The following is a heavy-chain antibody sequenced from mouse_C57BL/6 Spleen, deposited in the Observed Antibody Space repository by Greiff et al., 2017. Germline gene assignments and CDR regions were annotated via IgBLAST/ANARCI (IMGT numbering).Heavy chain of an antibody. Sequence: QVQLKESGPELVKPGASVKISCKASGYAFSSSWMNWVKQRPGKGLEWIGRIYPGDGDTNYKGKFKGKATLTADKSSSTAYMQLSSLTSEDSAVYFCARYDYDEGYYFDYWGQGTTLTVSS. CDR2: IYPGDGDT. V-gene: IGHV1-82*01. J-gene: IGHJ2*01. D-gene: IGHD2-4*01. CDR1: GYAFSSSW. CDR3: ARYDYDEGYYFDY.